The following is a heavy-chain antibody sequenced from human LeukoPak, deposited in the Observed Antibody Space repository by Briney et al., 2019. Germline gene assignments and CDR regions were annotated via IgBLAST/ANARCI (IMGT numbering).Heavy chain of an antibody. CDR3: ARDLGGSYYGPHYFDY. CDR1: GFTFSDYY. J-gene: IGHJ4*02. Sequence: GGSLRLSCAASGFTFSDYYMSWIRQAPGKGLEWVSYISSSSSYTNYADSVKGRFTISRDNAKNSLYLQMNSLRAEDTAVYYCARDLGGSYYGPHYFDYWGQGTLVTVSS. V-gene: IGHV3-11*06. CDR2: ISSSSSYT. D-gene: IGHD1-26*01.